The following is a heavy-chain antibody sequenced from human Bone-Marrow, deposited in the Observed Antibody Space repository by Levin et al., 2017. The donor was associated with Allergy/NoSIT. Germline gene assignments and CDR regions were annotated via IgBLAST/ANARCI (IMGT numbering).Heavy chain of an antibody. J-gene: IGHJ4*02. CDR1: GFTFSSYA. CDR2: ISYDGSNK. V-gene: IGHV3-30-3*01. D-gene: IGHD3-3*01. Sequence: GGSLRLSCAASGFTFSSYAMHWVRQAPGKGLEWVAVISYDGSNKYYADSVKGRFTISRDNSKNTLYLQMNSLRAEDTAVYYCARQWIFGVVTPFDYWGQGTLVTVSS. CDR3: ARQWIFGVVTPFDY.